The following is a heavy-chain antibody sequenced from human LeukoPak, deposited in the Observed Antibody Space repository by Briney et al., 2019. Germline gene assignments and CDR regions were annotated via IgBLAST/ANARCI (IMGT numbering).Heavy chain of an antibody. D-gene: IGHD4-17*01. CDR1: GGTFNSYA. CDR2: SIPMFGTT. V-gene: IGHV1-69*13. J-gene: IGHJ3*02. CDR3: AGGTTVTTAVLVPNDAFDI. Sequence: GASVKVSCKASGGTFNSYAINWVRQAPGQGLEWMGGSIPMFGTTNFAPEFQGRVTITADEFTSTAYMELTSLKSEDTAVYYCAGGTTVTTAVLVPNDAFDIWGQGTMVTVSS.